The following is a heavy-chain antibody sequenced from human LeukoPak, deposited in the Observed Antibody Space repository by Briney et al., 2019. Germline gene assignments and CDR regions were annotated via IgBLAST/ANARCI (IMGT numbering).Heavy chain of an antibody. Sequence: PSGTLSLTCGVSGGSIGSSNWWSWVRQPPGKGLEWIGEIYHSGSTNYNPSLKSRVTILVEKSKNQFSLKLTSVTAADTAVYYCAREERWELRSAFDIWGQGTMVTVSS. J-gene: IGHJ3*02. D-gene: IGHD1-26*01. V-gene: IGHV4-4*02. CDR2: IYHSGST. CDR3: AREERWELRSAFDI. CDR1: GGSIGSSNW.